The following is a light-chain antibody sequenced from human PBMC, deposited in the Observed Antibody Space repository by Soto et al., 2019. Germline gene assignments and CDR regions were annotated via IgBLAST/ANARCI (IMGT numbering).Light chain of an antibody. CDR1: SSDVGGYNY. V-gene: IGLV2-8*01. CDR3: GSYAGSKGVV. J-gene: IGLJ2*01. Sequence: QSVLTQPPSASGSPGQSVTISCTGTSSDVGGYNYVSWYQQHPGKPPKLLIHDVSKRPSGVPDRFSGSKSGNAASLTVSGLQAEDEADYYCGSYAGSKGVVFGGGTKLTVL. CDR2: DVS.